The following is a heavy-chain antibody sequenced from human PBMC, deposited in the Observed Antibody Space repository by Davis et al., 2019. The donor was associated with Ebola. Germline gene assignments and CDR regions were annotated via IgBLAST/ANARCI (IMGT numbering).Heavy chain of an antibody. D-gene: IGHD6-19*01. CDR3: AREEGSGWWKNDY. CDR1: GFTFSSYG. CDR2: ISYDGSNK. Sequence: GESLKISCAASGFTFSSYGMHWVRQAPGKGLEWVAVISYDGSNKYYADSVKGRFTISRDNSKNTLYLQMNSLRAEDAAVYYCAREEGSGWWKNDYWGQGILVTVSS. V-gene: IGHV3-30*03. J-gene: IGHJ4*02.